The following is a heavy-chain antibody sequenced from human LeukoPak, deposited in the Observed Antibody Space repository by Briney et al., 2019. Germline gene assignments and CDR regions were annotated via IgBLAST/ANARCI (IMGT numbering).Heavy chain of an antibody. J-gene: IGHJ4*02. Sequence: SETLSLTCTVSGGPISSYYWSWIRQPAGKGLEWIGRIYTSGSTNYNPALKSRVTMSVDTSKNQFSLKLSSVTAADTAVYYCARSRFDPVRLEFDYWGQGTLVTVSS. CDR2: IYTSGST. CDR1: GGPISSYY. V-gene: IGHV4-4*07. D-gene: IGHD3-16*01. CDR3: ARSRFDPVRLEFDY.